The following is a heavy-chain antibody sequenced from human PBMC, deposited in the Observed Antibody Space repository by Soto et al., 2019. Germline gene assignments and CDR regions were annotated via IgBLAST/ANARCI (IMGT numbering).Heavy chain of an antibody. CDR1: GGSFSNHA. V-gene: IGHV1-69*13. J-gene: IGHJ4*02. CDR3: AREDEQWLALDY. D-gene: IGHD6-19*01. Sequence: GASVKVSCKASGGSFSNHAIIWVRQAPGQGLEWMGGIIPIFGTANYAQKFQGRVTITADESTSTAYMELSSLRSEDTAVYYCAREDEQWLALDYWGQGTLVTVSS. CDR2: IIPIFGTA.